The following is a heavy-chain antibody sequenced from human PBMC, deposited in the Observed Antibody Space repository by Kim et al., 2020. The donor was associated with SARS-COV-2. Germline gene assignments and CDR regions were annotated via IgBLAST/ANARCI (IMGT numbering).Heavy chain of an antibody. J-gene: IGHJ6*02. V-gene: IGHV1-24*01. CDR1: GYTLTELS. D-gene: IGHD2-2*01. CDR2: FDPEDGET. Sequence: ASVKVSCKVSGYTLTELSMHWVRQAPGKGLEWMGGFDPEDGETIYAQKFQGRVTMTEDTSTDTAYMELSSLRSEDTAVYYCATASGQDIVVVPAAMRSYYGMDVCGQGTTVTVSS. CDR3: ATASGQDIVVVPAAMRSYYGMDV.